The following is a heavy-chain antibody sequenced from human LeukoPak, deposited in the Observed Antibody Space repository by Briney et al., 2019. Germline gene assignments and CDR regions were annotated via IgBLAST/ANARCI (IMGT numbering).Heavy chain of an antibody. CDR3: ARVVRYYYDSSGYWVHWFDP. J-gene: IGHJ5*02. CDR2: IYTSGST. CDR1: GGSISSYY. D-gene: IGHD3-22*01. V-gene: IGHV4-4*07. Sequence: SETLSLTCTVSGGSISSYYWSWIRQPAGKGLEWIGRIYTSGSTNYNPSLKSRVTMSVDTSKNQFSLKLSSVTAADTAVYYCARVVRYYYDSSGYWVHWFDPWGQGTLVTVSS.